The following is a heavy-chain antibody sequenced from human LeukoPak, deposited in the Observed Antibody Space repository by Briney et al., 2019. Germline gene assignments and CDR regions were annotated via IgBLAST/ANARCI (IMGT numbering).Heavy chain of an antibody. Sequence: GGSLRLSCAASGFTFSNYGMSWVRQAPGKGLEWVASINQDGSEKYYVDSVKGRFTISRDNAQNSLYLQMSSLRAEDTAVYYCARALGDSSGYYYQPTDYWGQGTLVTVSS. V-gene: IGHV3-7*01. D-gene: IGHD3-22*01. CDR1: GFTFSNYG. CDR2: INQDGSEK. J-gene: IGHJ4*02. CDR3: ARALGDSSGYYYQPTDY.